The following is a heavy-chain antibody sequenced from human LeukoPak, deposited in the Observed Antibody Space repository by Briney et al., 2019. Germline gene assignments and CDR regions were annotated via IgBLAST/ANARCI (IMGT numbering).Heavy chain of an antibody. V-gene: IGHV1-69*04. CDR2: IIPILGIA. CDR3: ARYNFHGSGSYQVDY. CDR1: GGTFISYA. D-gene: IGHD3-10*01. J-gene: IGHJ4*02. Sequence: SVKVSCKASGGTFISYAISWVRQAPGQGLEWMGRIIPILGIANYAQKFQGRVTITADKSTSTAHMELSSLRSEDTAVYYCARYNFHGSGSYQVDYWGQGTLVTVSS.